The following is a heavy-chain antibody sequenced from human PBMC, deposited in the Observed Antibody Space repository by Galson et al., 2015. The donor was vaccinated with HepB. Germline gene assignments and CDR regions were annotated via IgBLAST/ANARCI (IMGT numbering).Heavy chain of an antibody. Sequence: SLRLSCAASGFTFRNYGMHWVRQAPGKGLEWVAVVYYDGSNQDYADSVKGRFTISRDNSKNTLYLQMNSLRAEDTAVYYCVRKEGRIAAGGSPSAEYFQHWGQGTLVTVSS. CDR1: GFTFRNYG. J-gene: IGHJ1*01. V-gene: IGHV3-30*03. CDR2: VYYDGSNQ. D-gene: IGHD6-13*01. CDR3: VRKEGRIAAGGSPSAEYFQH.